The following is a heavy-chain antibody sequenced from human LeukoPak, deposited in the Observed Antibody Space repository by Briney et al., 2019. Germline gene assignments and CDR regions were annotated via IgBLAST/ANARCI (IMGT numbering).Heavy chain of an antibody. CDR1: GDSISSYY. D-gene: IGHD5-12*01. CDR3: ARTVDIAASTYFDY. J-gene: IGHJ4*02. V-gene: IGHV4-4*07. CDR2: IYTSGST. Sequence: SETLSLTCTVSGDSISSYYWSWIRQPAGKGLEWIGRIYTSGSTSYNPSLKSRVTMSVDTSKNQISLKLNSVTAADTAVYYCARTVDIAASTYFDYWGQGTLVTVSS.